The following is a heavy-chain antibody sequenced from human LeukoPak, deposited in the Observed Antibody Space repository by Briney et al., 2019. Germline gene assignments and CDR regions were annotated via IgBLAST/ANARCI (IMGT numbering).Heavy chain of an antibody. Sequence: GGSLRLSCAACGFTFSSHEMNWVRLAPGKGLEWVVNIKQDGSEKYYVDSVKGRFAISRDNAKNSLYLQMNSLRAEDTAVYYCARRTTYYYDSSGYRPIDAFDIWGQGTMVTVSS. D-gene: IGHD3-22*01. CDR1: GFTFSSHE. CDR3: ARRTTYYYDSSGYRPIDAFDI. CDR2: IKQDGSEK. V-gene: IGHV3-7*01. J-gene: IGHJ3*02.